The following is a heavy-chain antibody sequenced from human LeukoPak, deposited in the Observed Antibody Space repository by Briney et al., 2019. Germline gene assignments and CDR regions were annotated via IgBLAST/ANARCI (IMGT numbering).Heavy chain of an antibody. D-gene: IGHD3-9*01. CDR1: GGSISSYY. CDR3: ARHEGYDILTGYSYYFDY. Sequence: SETLSLTCTVSGGSISSYYWSWIRQPPGKGLEWIGYIYYSGSTNYNPSLKSRVTISVDRSKNQFSLKLSSVTAADTAVYYCARHEGYDILTGYSYYFDYWGQGTLVTVSS. CDR2: IYYSGST. V-gene: IGHV4-59*08. J-gene: IGHJ4*02.